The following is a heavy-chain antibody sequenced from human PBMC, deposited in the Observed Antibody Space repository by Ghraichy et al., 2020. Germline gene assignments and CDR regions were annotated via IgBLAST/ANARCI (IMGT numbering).Heavy chain of an antibody. V-gene: IGHV3-73*01. CDR1: GFAFSGSA. D-gene: IGHD4-23*01. CDR2: IRSKTFGYAT. Sequence: GGSLKLSCAASGFAFSGSAIHWVRQAAGKGLDWVGRIRSKTFGYATAYGESVRGRFTISRDDSENTAYLRMDSLKTEDTAVYYCARHIDGNSGFKYWGQGTLVTVSS. J-gene: IGHJ4*02. CDR3: ARHIDGNSGFKY.